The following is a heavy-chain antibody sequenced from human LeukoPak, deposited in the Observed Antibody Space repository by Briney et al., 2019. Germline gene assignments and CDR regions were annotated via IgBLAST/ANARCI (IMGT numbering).Heavy chain of an antibody. J-gene: IGHJ4*02. Sequence: GGSLRLSCAASGFTFSSYAMSWVGQAPGKGLEWVSSVSSSGDRTFYADSVKDRFTICIDKSKTTLYLQMSRLRAEDTAVYYCAKDRPNYHESNGHYYRRDGDYWGQGTLVTVSS. D-gene: IGHD3-22*01. CDR1: GFTFSSYA. V-gene: IGHV3-23*01. CDR3: AKDRPNYHESNGHYYRRDGDY. CDR2: VSSSGDRT.